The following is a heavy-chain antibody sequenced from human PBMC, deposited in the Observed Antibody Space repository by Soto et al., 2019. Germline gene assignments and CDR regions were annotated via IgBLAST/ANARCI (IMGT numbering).Heavy chain of an antibody. D-gene: IGHD3-22*01. J-gene: IGHJ4*02. CDR2: ITPFNGNT. CDR1: GNTXRYVY. Sequence: SXKVSFKGSGNTXRYVYLHWVRQAPGQALEWMGWITPFNGNTKYAQKFQDRVTFTGYTSLKTAYMELSSLRSDDTDMFYCASGRYDASGYFDYWGQGTLATVSS. V-gene: IGHV1-45*02. CDR3: ASGRYDASGYFDY.